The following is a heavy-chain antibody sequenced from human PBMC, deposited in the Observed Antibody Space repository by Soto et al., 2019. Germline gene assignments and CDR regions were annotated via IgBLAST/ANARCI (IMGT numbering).Heavy chain of an antibody. CDR3: ATRRKRFSDFYYYGMDV. CDR1: GGPFTNYG. D-gene: IGHD3-10*01. CDR2: VIPIFGSA. Sequence: QVHLVQSGAEMRKPGSSVRVSCKASGGPFTNYGLNWVRQAPGQGLEWMGGVIPIFGSATYAQKFQDRVTFTADDSTTTAYLELSGLRLDDTAIYYCATRRKRFSDFYYYGMDVWGQGTTVTVSS. V-gene: IGHV1-69*12. J-gene: IGHJ6*02.